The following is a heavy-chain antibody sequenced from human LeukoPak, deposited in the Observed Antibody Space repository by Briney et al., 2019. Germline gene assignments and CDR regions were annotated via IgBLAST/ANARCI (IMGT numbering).Heavy chain of an antibody. J-gene: IGHJ4*02. V-gene: IGHV5-51*01. D-gene: IGHD2-15*01. Sequence: GESLKISCKVSGYSFTNYWIGWVRQMPGKGLEWMGIIYPDDSDTKYSPSFQGQVTISADTSISTAYLQWSSLKASDTAMYYCARSGRLGYCSGGSCFRWDYWGQGTLVTVSS. CDR1: GYSFTNYW. CDR2: IYPDDSDT. CDR3: ARSGRLGYCSGGSCFRWDY.